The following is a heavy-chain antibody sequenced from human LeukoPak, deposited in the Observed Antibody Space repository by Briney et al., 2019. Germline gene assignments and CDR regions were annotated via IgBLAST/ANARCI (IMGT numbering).Heavy chain of an antibody. J-gene: IGHJ4*02. V-gene: IGHV4-59*08. Sequence: PSETLSLTCTVSGGSISSYYWSWIRQPPGKGLEWIGYIYYSGSTNYNPSLKSRVTISVDTSKNQFSLKLSSVTAADTAVYYCVRHPIEGSAASYFDYWGQGTLVTVSS. D-gene: IGHD6-13*01. CDR3: VRHPIEGSAASYFDY. CDR2: IYYSGST. CDR1: GGSISSYY.